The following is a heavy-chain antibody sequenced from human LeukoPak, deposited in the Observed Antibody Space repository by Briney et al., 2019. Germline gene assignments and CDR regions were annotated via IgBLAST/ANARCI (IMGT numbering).Heavy chain of an antibody. CDR3: ARSLTTLTYEGY. CDR2: INSGSTYT. D-gene: IGHD1-1*01. J-gene: IGHJ4*02. V-gene: IGHV3-21*01. Sequence: GGSLRLSCAASGFTFSSYMMNWVRQAPGKGLEWVSSINSGSTYTYYTESVRGRFTVSRDNAKNSLFLQMNSLRAEDTAIYYCARSLTTLTYEGYWGQGTLVTVSS. CDR1: GFTFSSYM.